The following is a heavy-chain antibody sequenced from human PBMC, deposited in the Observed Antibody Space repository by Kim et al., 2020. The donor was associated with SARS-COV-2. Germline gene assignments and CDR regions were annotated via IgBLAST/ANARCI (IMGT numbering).Heavy chain of an antibody. CDR1: GFTFSSYA. CDR2: ISGSGGTI. V-gene: IGHV3-23*01. J-gene: IGHJ4*02. D-gene: IGHD3-10*01. CDR3: AKAFPTYYDVSRSYIFDY. Sequence: GGSLRLSCAASGFTFSSYAMSWVRQAPGKGLEWVSAISGSGGTIYYADSVKGRFTISRDNSKNTLYLQMNSLRAEDTAVYYCAKAFPTYYDVSRSYIFDYWGPERLVTVSS.